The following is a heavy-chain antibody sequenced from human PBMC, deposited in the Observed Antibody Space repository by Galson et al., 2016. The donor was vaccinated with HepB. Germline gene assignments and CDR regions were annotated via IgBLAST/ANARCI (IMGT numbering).Heavy chain of an antibody. J-gene: IGHJ5*02. CDR3: TRGGVGIVGP. V-gene: IGHV1-3*01. D-gene: IGHD1-26*01. CDR2: VNPGSGTT. Sequence: SVKVSCKASGYIFTSYAMHWVRQAPGQRPEWMGWVNPGSGTTKYSQKFQARVTISTDTSANTVYMEVRSLTSEDTAVYYCTRGGVGIVGPWGQGTLVTVSS. CDR1: GYIFTSYA.